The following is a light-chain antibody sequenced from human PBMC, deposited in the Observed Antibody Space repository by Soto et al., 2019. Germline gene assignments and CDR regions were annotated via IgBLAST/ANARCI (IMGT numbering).Light chain of an antibody. CDR1: SSDVGDYNF. CDR3: CSYAGSYTYV. V-gene: IGLV2-11*01. CDR2: DVI. Sequence: QSALTQPRSVSGSPGQSVTIPCTGTSSDVGDYNFVSWYQQYPDKAPKLMIYDVIKRPSGVPDRFSGSKSGNTASLTISGLQADDEADYYCCSYAGSYTYVFGTGTKLTVL. J-gene: IGLJ1*01.